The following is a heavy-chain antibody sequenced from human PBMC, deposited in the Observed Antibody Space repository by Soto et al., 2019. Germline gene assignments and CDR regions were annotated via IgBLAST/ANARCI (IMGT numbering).Heavy chain of an antibody. V-gene: IGHV1-69*12. Sequence: QVPLVQSGAEVKKPGSSVKVSCKASGGTFSSYAISWVRQAPGQGLEWMGGIIPIFGTANYAQKFQGRVTITADESTSTAYRELSSLRSEDTAVYYCARGEDCSGGSCYGANWFDPWGQGTLVTVSS. D-gene: IGHD2-15*01. J-gene: IGHJ5*02. CDR3: ARGEDCSGGSCYGANWFDP. CDR2: IIPIFGTA. CDR1: GGTFSSYA.